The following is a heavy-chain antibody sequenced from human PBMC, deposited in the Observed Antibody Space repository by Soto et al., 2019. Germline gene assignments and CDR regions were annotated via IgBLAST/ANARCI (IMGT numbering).Heavy chain of an antibody. CDR2: ISGSGGST. J-gene: IGHJ6*02. CDR1: GFTFSSYA. D-gene: IGHD3-16*01. CDR3: AKVRPSLGGTGMGAMDV. V-gene: IGHV3-23*01. Sequence: DVQLLESGGGLVQPGGSLRLSCEASGFTFSSYAMTWVRQSPGDGLEWVSAISGSGGSTYYPNSVKGRFTVSRDNSKDTLYLQMNCLRVDDTAVYYCAKVRPSLGGTGMGAMDVWGQGTTVTFS.